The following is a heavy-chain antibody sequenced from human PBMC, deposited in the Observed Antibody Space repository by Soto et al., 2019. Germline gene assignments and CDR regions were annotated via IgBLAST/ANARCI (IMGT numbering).Heavy chain of an antibody. Sequence: ASVKVSCKASGYSYTSLDINWVRQTSGQGLEWMGWMQPSTGRTGYAQKFQGRVTMTRDTSINTAYMELTTLTSDDTAFYYCARGVSAGVDYWGQGTLVTVSS. J-gene: IGHJ4*02. CDR2: MQPSTGRT. CDR1: GYSYTSLD. D-gene: IGHD1-26*01. CDR3: ARGVSAGVDY. V-gene: IGHV1-8*01.